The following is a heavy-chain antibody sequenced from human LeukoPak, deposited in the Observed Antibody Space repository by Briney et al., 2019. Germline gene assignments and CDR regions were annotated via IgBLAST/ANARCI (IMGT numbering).Heavy chain of an antibody. D-gene: IGHD1-26*01. CDR1: GGSISRSSYY. Sequence: SETLSLTCTVSGGSISRSSYYWGWIRQPPGKGLEWIGSIYYSGSTYYNPSLKSRVTISVDTSKNQFSLKLSSVTAADTAVYYCAREYSGSYDYFDYWGQGTLVTVSS. J-gene: IGHJ4*02. V-gene: IGHV4-39*01. CDR3: AREYSGSYDYFDY. CDR2: IYYSGST.